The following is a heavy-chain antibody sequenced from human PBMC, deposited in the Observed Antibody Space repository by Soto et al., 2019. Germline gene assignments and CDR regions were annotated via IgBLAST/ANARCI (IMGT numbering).Heavy chain of an antibody. Sequence: VQLVESGGGLVQPGRSLRLSCAASGFTFDDYAMHWVRQVPGKGLQWVAGISWNSGNVGYAASVKGRFTISRANAQNSVYLQMNSLRGEDTALYYCAKGRDYSSSRPDFDYWGQGTLVTVSS. CDR2: ISWNSGNV. D-gene: IGHD6-19*01. CDR1: GFTFDDYA. J-gene: IGHJ4*02. V-gene: IGHV3-9*01. CDR3: AKGRDYSSSRPDFDY.